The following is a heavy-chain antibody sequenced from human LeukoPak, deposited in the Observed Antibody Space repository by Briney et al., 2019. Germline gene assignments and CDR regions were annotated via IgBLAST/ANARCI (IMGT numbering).Heavy chain of an antibody. V-gene: IGHV5-51*01. CDR2: IYPGDSDT. J-gene: IGHJ6*03. CDR1: GYSFTNYW. CDR3: ARHLDYCSSTSCYVHMDV. Sequence: GESLKISCKGSGYSFTNYWIGWVRQMPGKGLEWMGIIYPGDSDTRYSPSFQGQVTISADKSISTAYLQWSSLKASDTAMYYCARHLDYCSSTSCYVHMDVWGKGTTVTVSS. D-gene: IGHD2-2*01.